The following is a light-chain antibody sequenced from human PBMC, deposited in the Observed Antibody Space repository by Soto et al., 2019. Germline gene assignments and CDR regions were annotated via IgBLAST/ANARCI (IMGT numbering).Light chain of an antibody. CDR1: KSVSSY. CDR2: DAS. CDR3: QQRSNWQGAT. Sequence: EIVVTQSPATLSLSPAESATLSCRASKSVSSYLAWYQQKPGQAPRLLIYDASNSATGIPARFSGSGSGTDFTRTISSLEPEDVVVYYCQQRSNWQGATFGGGTKVDIK. J-gene: IGKJ4*01. V-gene: IGKV3-11*01.